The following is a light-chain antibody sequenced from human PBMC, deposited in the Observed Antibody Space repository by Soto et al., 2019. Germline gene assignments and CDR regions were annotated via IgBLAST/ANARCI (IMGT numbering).Light chain of an antibody. CDR2: EVS. J-gene: IGLJ1*01. CDR3: CSSTSSSSPQV. CDR1: SSDVGGYNF. V-gene: IGLV2-14*01. Sequence: QSALTRPASVSGSPGQSITISCTGTSSDVGGYNFVSWYQQHPGKAPKLMIYEVSHRPSTVSSRFSGSKSGNTASLTISGLQAEDEADYYCCSSTSSSSPQVFGTGTKVTVL.